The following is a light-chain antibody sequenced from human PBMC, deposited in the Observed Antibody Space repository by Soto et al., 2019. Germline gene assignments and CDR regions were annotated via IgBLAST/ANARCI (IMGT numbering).Light chain of an antibody. CDR3: TSYPGGNNV. V-gene: IGLV2-8*01. CDR2: EVN. Sequence: QSALTQPPSASGSPGQSVTISGTGTSSDVGGYNYVSWYQQHPGKVPKLMVYEVNKRPSGVPDRFSGSKSGNTASLTVSGLQAEDEADYFCTSYPGGNNVFGTGTKLTVL. J-gene: IGLJ1*01. CDR1: SSDVGGYNY.